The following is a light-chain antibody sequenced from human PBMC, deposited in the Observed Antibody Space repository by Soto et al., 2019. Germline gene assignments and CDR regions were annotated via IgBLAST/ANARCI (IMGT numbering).Light chain of an antibody. CDR3: GTWASRLRAGGV. CDR1: TSNIGNNY. J-gene: IGLJ2*01. V-gene: IGLV1-51*01. CDR2: DNN. Sequence: QSVLTQPPSVSAAPGQKVTISCSGSTSNIGNNYVSWYQQFPGTAPKLLIYDNNKRPSGIPDRFSGSKSGTSATLGITGLQAGDEADYYCGTWASRLRAGGVFGGGTKVTVL.